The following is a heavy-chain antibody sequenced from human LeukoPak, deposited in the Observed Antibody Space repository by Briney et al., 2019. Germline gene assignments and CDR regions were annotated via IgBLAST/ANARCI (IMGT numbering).Heavy chain of an antibody. CDR1: GFTFSSYA. V-gene: IGHV3-23*01. CDR3: AKGTEGYCSGTICYPFDY. J-gene: IGHJ4*02. CDR2: ITGSGSDT. Sequence: GGSLRLSCEASGFTFSSYAMNWVRQVPGKGLECVSSITGSGSDTYFVDSVKGRFTISRDNSKNTLYLQLNSLRAEDTAVYYCAKGTEGYCSGTICYPFDYWGRGTLVTVSS. D-gene: IGHD2-15*01.